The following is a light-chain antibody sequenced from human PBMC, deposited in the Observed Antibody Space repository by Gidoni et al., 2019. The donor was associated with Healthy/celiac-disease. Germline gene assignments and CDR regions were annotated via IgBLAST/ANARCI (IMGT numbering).Light chain of an antibody. V-gene: IGKV2-30*01. J-gene: IGKJ1*01. Sequence: DVGMSQSPLSLPVTLGQPASISCRSSQSLVYSDGNTYLNWFQQRPGQSPRRLIYKVSNRDSGVPDRFSRSGSGTDFTLKISRVEAEDVGVYYCMQGTHWPRTFGQGTKVEIK. CDR3: MQGTHWPRT. CDR2: KVS. CDR1: QSLVYSDGNTY.